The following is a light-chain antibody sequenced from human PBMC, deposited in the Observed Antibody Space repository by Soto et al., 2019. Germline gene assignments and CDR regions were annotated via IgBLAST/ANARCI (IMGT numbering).Light chain of an antibody. V-gene: IGKV3-15*01. CDR3: QQYEAWPRT. Sequence: EIVLTQSPASLSLSPGERATLSCMASQSVRSNLAWYHQRPGQAPRRLIYGASTRATTIPARFSGSGSGTEFTLTISSLQSEDFAVYYCQQYEAWPRTFGQGTKVDIK. CDR2: GAS. CDR1: QSVRSN. J-gene: IGKJ1*01.